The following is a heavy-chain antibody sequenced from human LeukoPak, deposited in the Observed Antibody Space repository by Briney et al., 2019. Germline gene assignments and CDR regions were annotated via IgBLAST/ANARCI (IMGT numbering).Heavy chain of an antibody. J-gene: IGHJ5*02. D-gene: IGHD3/OR15-3a*01. V-gene: IGHV3-74*01. CDR2: INSDGIST. Sequence: GGSLRLSCAASGFTFSRYWMHWDRQAPGKGLVWVARINSDGISTSYADSVKGRFTISRDNAKNTLYLQMNSLRAEDTAVYFCAGETGTGFDPWGQGTLVTVS. CDR1: GFTFSRYW. CDR3: AGETGTGFDP.